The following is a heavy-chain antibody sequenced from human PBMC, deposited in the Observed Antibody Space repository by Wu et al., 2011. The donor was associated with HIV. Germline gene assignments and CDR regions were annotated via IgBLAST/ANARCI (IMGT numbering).Heavy chain of an antibody. J-gene: IGHJ4*02. Sequence: WXNPNSGDXNYAQKLQGRLTLTTDTSTNTAYMELRNLTSDDSAVYYCARPTMSYDFWSGRELGYWGQGTLVTVSS. CDR3: ARPTMSYDFWSGRELGY. V-gene: IGHV1-18*01. CDR2: XNPNSGDX. D-gene: IGHD3-3*01.